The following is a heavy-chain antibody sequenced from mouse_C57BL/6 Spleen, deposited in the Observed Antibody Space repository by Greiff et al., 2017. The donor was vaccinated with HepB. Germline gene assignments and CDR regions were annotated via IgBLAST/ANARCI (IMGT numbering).Heavy chain of an antibody. Sequence: QVQLQQPGAELVRPGTSVKVSCKASGYAFTNYLIEWVKQRPGQGLEWIGVINPGSGGTNYNEKFKGKATLTADKSSSTAYMQLSSLTSEDSAVYFCARGEANWGYFDVWGTGTTVTVSS. D-gene: IGHD4-1*01. J-gene: IGHJ1*03. V-gene: IGHV1-54*01. CDR2: INPGSGGT. CDR1: GYAFTNYL. CDR3: ARGEANWGYFDV.